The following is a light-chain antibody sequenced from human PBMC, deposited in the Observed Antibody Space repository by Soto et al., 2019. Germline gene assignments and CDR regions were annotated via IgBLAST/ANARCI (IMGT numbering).Light chain of an antibody. CDR1: SANSGAGID. V-gene: IGLV1-40*01. Sequence: QSVLTQPPSVSAAPGQTVTISCTGSSANSGAGIDVHWYQQVPGTAPKPLIYYNDHRPSGVPDRFSASKSGTSASLAITGLQAEDESDYYCQSFDISLSGYVFGTGTKLTVL. J-gene: IGLJ1*01. CDR2: YND. CDR3: QSFDISLSGYV.